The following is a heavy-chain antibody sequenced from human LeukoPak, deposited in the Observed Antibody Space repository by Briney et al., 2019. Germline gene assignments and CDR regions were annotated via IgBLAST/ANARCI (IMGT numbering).Heavy chain of an antibody. CDR3: AKDPHYGDFSGWFDP. J-gene: IGHJ5*02. D-gene: IGHD4-17*01. CDR1: GFTFSSYS. V-gene: IGHV3-21*04. Sequence: GGSLRLSCAASGFTFSSYSMNWVRQAPGKGLEWVSSISSSSSYIYYADSVKGRFTISRDNAKNSLYLQMNSLRAEDTAVYYCAKDPHYGDFSGWFDPWGQGTLVTVSS. CDR2: ISSSSSYI.